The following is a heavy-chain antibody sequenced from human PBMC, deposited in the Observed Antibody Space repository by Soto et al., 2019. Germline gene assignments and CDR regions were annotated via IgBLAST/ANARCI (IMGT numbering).Heavy chain of an antibody. V-gene: IGHV1-18*01. CDR2: ISAYNGNT. CDR3: ARDPPYDYVWGSYRSDY. J-gene: IGHJ4*02. CDR1: GYTFTSYG. D-gene: IGHD3-16*02. Sequence: ASVKVSCKASGYTFTSYGISWVRQAPGQGLEWMGWISAYNGNTNYAQKLQGRVTMTTDTSTSTAYMELRSLRSDDTAVYYCARDPPYDYVWGSYRSDYWGQGTLVTVSS.